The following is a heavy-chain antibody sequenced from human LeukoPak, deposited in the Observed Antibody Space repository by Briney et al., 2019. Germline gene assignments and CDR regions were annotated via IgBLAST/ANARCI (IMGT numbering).Heavy chain of an antibody. CDR1: GFTFSNAW. D-gene: IGHD5-18*01. CDR3: TTDRDYEGYSYGPHFDY. J-gene: IGHJ4*02. Sequence: GGSLRLSCAASGFTFSNAWMSWVRQAPGKGLEWVGRIKSKTDGGTTDYAAPVKGRFTISRDDSKNTLYLQMNSLKTEDTAVYYCTTDRDYEGYSYGPHFDYWGQGTLVTVSS. V-gene: IGHV3-15*01. CDR2: IKSKTDGGTT.